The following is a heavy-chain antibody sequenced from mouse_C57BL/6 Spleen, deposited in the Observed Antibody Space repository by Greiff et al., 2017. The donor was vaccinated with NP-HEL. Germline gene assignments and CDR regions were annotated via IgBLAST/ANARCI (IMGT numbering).Heavy chain of an antibody. Sequence: EVKLMESGGGLVKPGGSLKLSCAASGFTFSDYGMHWVRQAPEKGLEWVAYISSGSSTIYYADTVKGRFTISRDNAKNTLFLQMTSLRSEDTAMYYCAIRTRFDYWGQGTTLTVSS. J-gene: IGHJ2*01. D-gene: IGHD1-1*01. CDR2: ISSGSSTI. CDR1: GFTFSDYG. V-gene: IGHV5-17*01. CDR3: AIRTRFDY.